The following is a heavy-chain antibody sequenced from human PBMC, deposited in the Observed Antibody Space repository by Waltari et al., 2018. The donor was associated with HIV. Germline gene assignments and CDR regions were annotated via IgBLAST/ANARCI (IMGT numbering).Heavy chain of an antibody. CDR1: GFTFSSDA. CDR2: ISYDGSNK. CDR3: ARDPHPYDSSGYYLAY. Sequence: QVQLVESGGGVVQPGRSLRLSCAAPGFTFSSDAMHWVRQAPGKGLEWVAVISYDGSNKYYADSVKGRLTISRDNSKNTLYLQMDSLRAEDTAVFYCARDPHPYDSSGYYLAYWGQGTLVTVSS. J-gene: IGHJ4*02. D-gene: IGHD3-22*01. V-gene: IGHV3-30*01.